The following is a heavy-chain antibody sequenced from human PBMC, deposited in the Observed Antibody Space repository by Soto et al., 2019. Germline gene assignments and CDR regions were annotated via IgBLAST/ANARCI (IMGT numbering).Heavy chain of an antibody. CDR2: IKQDGSEK. D-gene: IGHD6-13*01. J-gene: IGHJ6*02. Sequence: PGGSLRLSCAASGFTFSSYWMSWVRQAPGKGLEWVANIKQDGSEKYYVDSVKGRFTISRDNAKNSLYLQMNSLRAEDTAVYYCARDFLYSSSSAYYYYHGMDVWGQGTTVTVSS. V-gene: IGHV3-7*01. CDR3: ARDFLYSSSSAYYYYHGMDV. CDR1: GFTFSSYW.